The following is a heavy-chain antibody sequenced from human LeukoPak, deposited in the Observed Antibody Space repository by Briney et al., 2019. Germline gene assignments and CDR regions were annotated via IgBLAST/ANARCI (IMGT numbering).Heavy chain of an antibody. CDR2: IKQDGSEK. Sequence: GGSLRLSCAASGLTVSSNYMSWVRQAPGKGLEWVANIKQDGSEKYYVDSVKGRFTISRDNAKNSLYLQMNSLRAVDTAVYYCARSAYYYDSSGLSWFDPWGQGTLVTISS. D-gene: IGHD3-22*01. V-gene: IGHV3-7*01. CDR3: ARSAYYYDSSGLSWFDP. J-gene: IGHJ5*02. CDR1: GLTVSSNY.